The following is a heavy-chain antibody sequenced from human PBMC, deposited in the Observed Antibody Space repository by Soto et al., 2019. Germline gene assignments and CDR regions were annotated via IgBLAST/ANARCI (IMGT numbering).Heavy chain of an antibody. CDR1: GGSISSGGYY. CDR2: IYYSGST. Sequence: QVQLQESGPGLVKPSQTLALTCTVSGGSISSGGYYWSWIRQHPGQGLEWIGYIYYSGSTYYNPTIKSRVTITIDTSKNQFSMKLRSVAATETAVYYCARVSGYYDNVLSPWGQGTLVTVSS. J-gene: IGHJ5*02. D-gene: IGHD3-16*01. V-gene: IGHV4-31*03. CDR3: ARVSGYYDNVLSP.